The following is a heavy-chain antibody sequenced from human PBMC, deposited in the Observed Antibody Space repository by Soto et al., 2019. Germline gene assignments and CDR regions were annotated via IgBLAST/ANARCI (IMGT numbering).Heavy chain of an antibody. J-gene: IGHJ3*02. D-gene: IGHD7-27*01. CDR2: TRNKANSYTT. CDR1: GFTFSDHY. Sequence: GGSLRLSCAASGFTFSDHYMDWVRQAPGKGLEWVGRTRNKANSYTTEYAASVKGRFTISRDDSKNSLYLQMNSLKTEDTAVYYCARSHTGDDAFDIWGQGTMVTVS. V-gene: IGHV3-72*01. CDR3: ARSHTGDDAFDI.